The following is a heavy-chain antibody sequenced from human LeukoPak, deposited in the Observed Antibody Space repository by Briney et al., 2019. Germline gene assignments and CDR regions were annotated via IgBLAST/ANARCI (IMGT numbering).Heavy chain of an antibody. CDR3: AKGVGTSAYSALDF. J-gene: IGHJ4*02. Sequence: GGSLRLSCAAPGFTFTSYSMSWVRQVPGKGLEWVSVISGSGGEIFYGDSVKGRFAISRDDSKNTLHLQMNSLRAEDTAIYSCAKGVGTSAYSALDFWGQGTLVTVSS. CDR1: GFTFTSYS. V-gene: IGHV3-23*01. D-gene: IGHD3-22*01. CDR2: ISGSGGEI.